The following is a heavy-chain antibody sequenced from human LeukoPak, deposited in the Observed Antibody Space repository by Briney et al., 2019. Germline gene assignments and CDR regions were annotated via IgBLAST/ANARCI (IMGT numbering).Heavy chain of an antibody. D-gene: IGHD4-11*01. J-gene: IGHJ4*02. Sequence: GGSLRLSCAASGFTFSSYAMSWVRQAPGEGLEWVSGISGSGGSTYYADSVKGRFPISRDNSKNTLYLQMDSLRAEDTAVYYCAKGLGKATVTPLGYWGQGTLVTVSS. V-gene: IGHV3-23*01. CDR2: ISGSGGST. CDR3: AKGLGKATVTPLGY. CDR1: GFTFSSYA.